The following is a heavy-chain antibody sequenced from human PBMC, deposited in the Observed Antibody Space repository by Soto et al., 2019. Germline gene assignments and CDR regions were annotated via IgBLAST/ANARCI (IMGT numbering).Heavy chain of an antibody. CDR3: ARYARNGSYDFWSGRRILADWYFDL. D-gene: IGHD3-3*01. CDR1: GGSISSYY. J-gene: IGHJ2*01. V-gene: IGHV4-59*01. CDR2: IYYSGST. Sequence: SETLSLTCTVSGGSISSYYWSWIRQPPGKGLEWIGYIYYSGSTNYNPSLKSRVTISVDTSKNQFSLKLSSVTAADTAVYYCARYARNGSYDFWSGRRILADWYFDLWGRGTLVTVS.